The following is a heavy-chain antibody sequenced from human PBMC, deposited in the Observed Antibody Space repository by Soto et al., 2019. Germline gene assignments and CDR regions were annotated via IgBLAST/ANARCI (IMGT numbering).Heavy chain of an antibody. CDR1: GYSFFSHW. J-gene: IGHJ4*02. Sequence: GESLKISCKGSGYSFFSHWIGWVRQMPGKGLEWVVIIYPADSETRYSPSFQGQVTISVDKSINTAYLQWSSLKASDTAMYYCARRPWLSGYYDYWGQGTLVTVSS. CDR3: ARRPWLSGYYDY. CDR2: IYPADSET. D-gene: IGHD3-22*01. V-gene: IGHV5-51*01.